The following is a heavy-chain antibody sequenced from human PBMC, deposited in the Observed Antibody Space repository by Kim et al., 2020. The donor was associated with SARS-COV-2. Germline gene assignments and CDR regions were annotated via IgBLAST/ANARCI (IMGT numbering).Heavy chain of an antibody. CDR2: IITIFGTA. D-gene: IGHD6-19*01. CDR1: GGTFSSYA. CDR3: AIYSSGGIFYFDY. V-gene: IGHV1-69*13. Sequence: SVKVSCKASGGTFSSYAISWVRQAPGQGLEWMGGIITIFGTANYAQKFQGRVTITADESTSTAYMELSSLRSEDTAVYYCAIYSSGGIFYFDYWGQGTLVTVSS. J-gene: IGHJ4*02.